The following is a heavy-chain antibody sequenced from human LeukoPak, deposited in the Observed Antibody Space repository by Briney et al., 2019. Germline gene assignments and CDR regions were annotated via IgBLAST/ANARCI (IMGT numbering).Heavy chain of an antibody. Sequence: GGSLRLSCAASGFTFSGYSMNWVRQTPGKGLEWVSSISTTSAYIYYADSVKARLTTSRDNAKSSLYLEMNSLRAEDTAVYYCARDGAAAAGRYFDYWGQGSLVTVSS. V-gene: IGHV3-21*01. CDR3: ARDGAAAAGRYFDY. CDR1: GFTFSGYS. CDR2: ISTTSAYI. J-gene: IGHJ4*02. D-gene: IGHD6-13*01.